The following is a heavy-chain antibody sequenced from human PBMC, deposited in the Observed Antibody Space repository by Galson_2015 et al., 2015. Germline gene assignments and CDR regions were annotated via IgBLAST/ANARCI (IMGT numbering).Heavy chain of an antibody. CDR3: ARVAPTAPG. J-gene: IGHJ4*02. CDR1: GFTFSSYE. CDR2: ISSTGSSL. D-gene: IGHD2-15*01. Sequence: SLRLSCAASGFTFSSYEMSWVRQAPGKGLEWVSYISSTGSSLYYADSVKGRFTVSRDNVKNSLYLQMNSLRVEDTAVYYCARVAPTAPGWGQGTLVTVSP. V-gene: IGHV3-48*03.